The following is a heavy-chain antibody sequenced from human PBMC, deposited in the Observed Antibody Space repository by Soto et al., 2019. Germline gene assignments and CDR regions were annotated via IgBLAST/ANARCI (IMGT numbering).Heavy chain of an antibody. V-gene: IGHV1-2*04. CDR2: INPNSGGT. CDR3: ARGVATITDYYYYGMDV. J-gene: IGHJ6*02. D-gene: IGHD5-12*01. Sequence: QVQLVQSGAGVKKPGASVKVSCKASGYTFTGYYMHWVRQAPGQGLEWMGWINPNSGGTNYAQKFQGWVTMTRDTSISTAYMELSRLRSDDTAVYYCARGVATITDYYYYGMDVWGQGTTVTVSS. CDR1: GYTFTGYY.